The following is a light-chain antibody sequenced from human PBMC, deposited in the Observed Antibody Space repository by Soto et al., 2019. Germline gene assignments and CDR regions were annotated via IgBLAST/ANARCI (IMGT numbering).Light chain of an antibody. CDR1: GSNIGSKS. CDR2: ADN. V-gene: IGLV1-44*01. J-gene: IGLJ3*02. CDR3: AAWDDTLNGWV. Sequence: SVLTQPHSASGTPGQRVTVSCSGSGSNIGSKSVNWYQQLPGAAPKLLIYADNQRPSGVPDRFSGSKSGTSASLAISGLQSEDEADYYCAAWDDTLNGWVFGGGTKVTVL.